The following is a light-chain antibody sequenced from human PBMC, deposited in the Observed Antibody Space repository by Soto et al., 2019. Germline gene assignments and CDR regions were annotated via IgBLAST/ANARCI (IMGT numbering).Light chain of an antibody. Sequence: EIVLTQSPGTLSLSPGERATLSCRASQSVSSSYLAWYQQKPGEAPRLTIYGASSRATGIPDRFSGRGSGTDFTLRISRLESKAFALYYCQAYGSSPPLTFGQGTPLEIK. V-gene: IGKV3-20*01. CDR2: GAS. CDR1: QSVSSSY. CDR3: QAYGSSPPLT. J-gene: IGKJ5*01.